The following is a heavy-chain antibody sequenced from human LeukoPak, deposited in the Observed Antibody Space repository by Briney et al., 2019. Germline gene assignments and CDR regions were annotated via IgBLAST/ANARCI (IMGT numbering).Heavy chain of an antibody. V-gene: IGHV3-21*01. Sequence: GGSLRLSCAASGFTFSSYSMNWVRQAPGKGLEWVSSISSSSSYIYYADSVKGRFTISRDNAKNSLYLQMNSLRAEDTAVYYCAREKSSVITVIGVGYYYYYMDVWGKGTTVTVSS. CDR2: ISSSSSYI. CDR1: GFTFSSYS. CDR3: AREKSSVITVIGVGYYYYYMDV. D-gene: IGHD3-10*02. J-gene: IGHJ6*03.